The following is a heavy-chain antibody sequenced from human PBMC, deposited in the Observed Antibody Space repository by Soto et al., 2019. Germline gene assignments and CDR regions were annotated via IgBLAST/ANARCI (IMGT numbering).Heavy chain of an antibody. CDR2: IYYSGST. Sequence: SETLSLTCTVSGGSISSYYWSWIRQPPGKGLEWIGYIYYSGSTNYNPSLKSRVTISVDTSKNQFSLKLSSVTAADTAVYYCAGGNGITGINFLFDPWGQGTLVTVSS. V-gene: IGHV4-59*01. CDR3: AGGNGITGINFLFDP. J-gene: IGHJ5*02. D-gene: IGHD1-20*01. CDR1: GGSISSYY.